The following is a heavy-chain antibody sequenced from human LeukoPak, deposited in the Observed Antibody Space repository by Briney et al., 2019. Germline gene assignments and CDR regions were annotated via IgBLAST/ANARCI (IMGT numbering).Heavy chain of an antibody. CDR1: GFTFDDYA. CDR3: AKSRATDFDY. D-gene: IGHD1-26*01. V-gene: IGHV3-43*02. CDR2: ISGDST. Sequence: PGGSLRLSCAASGFTFDDYAMHWVRQAPGKGLEWVSLISGDSTYYADSVKGRFTISRDNSKNSLYQQMNSLRTEDTALYYCAKSRATDFDYWGQGTLVTVSS. J-gene: IGHJ4*02.